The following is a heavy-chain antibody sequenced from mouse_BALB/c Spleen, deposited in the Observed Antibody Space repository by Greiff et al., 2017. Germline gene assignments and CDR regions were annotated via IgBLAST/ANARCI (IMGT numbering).Heavy chain of an antibody. CDR2: ISYSGST. Sequence: EVKLQESGPGLVKPSQSLSLTCTVTGYSITSDYAWNWIRQFPGNKLEWMGYISYSGSTSYNPSLKSRISITRDTSKNQFFLQLNSVTTEDTATYYCAAYYGNFFDYWGQGTTLTVSS. CDR1: GYSITSDYA. D-gene: IGHD2-10*01. J-gene: IGHJ2*01. CDR3: AAYYGNFFDY. V-gene: IGHV3-2*02.